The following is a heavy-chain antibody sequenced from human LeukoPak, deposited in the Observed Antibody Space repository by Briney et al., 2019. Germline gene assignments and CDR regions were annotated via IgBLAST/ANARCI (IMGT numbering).Heavy chain of an antibody. CDR2: INHSGST. V-gene: IGHV4-34*01. D-gene: IGHD3-22*01. Sequence: SETLSLTCVVYGGSFSGYYWNWIRQPPEKGLEWIREINHSGSTNYNPSLKSRVTISVDTSKNQFSLKLSSVTAADTAVYYCASRIYFDSNGYPFDYWGQGTLVTVSS. CDR3: ASRIYFDSNGYPFDY. CDR1: GGSFSGYY. J-gene: IGHJ4*02.